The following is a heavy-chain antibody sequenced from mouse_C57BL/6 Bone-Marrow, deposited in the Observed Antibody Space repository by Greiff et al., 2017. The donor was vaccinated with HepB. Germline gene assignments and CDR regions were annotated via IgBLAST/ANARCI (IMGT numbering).Heavy chain of an antibody. CDR2: INYDGSN. V-gene: IGHV3-6*01. CDR1: GYSIPSGYY. D-gene: IGHD2-5*01. CDR3: ARADYSNYGWFAY. Sequence: EVQLVESGPGLVKPSQSLSLPCSVPGYSIPSGYYWNWIRQFPGNKLEWMGYINYDGSNNYNPSLKNRISIPRDTTKNQVFLKLNSVTTEDTATYYCARADYSNYGWFAYWGQGTLVTVSA. J-gene: IGHJ3*01.